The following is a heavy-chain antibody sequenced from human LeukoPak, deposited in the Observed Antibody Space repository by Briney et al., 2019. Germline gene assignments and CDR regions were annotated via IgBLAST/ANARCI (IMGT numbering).Heavy chain of an antibody. D-gene: IGHD3-3*02. CDR2: INPYSGDT. CDR1: GYTFTSYY. V-gene: IGHV1-2*02. J-gene: IGHJ4*02. Sequence: ASVKVSCKASGYTFTSYYVHWVRQAPGEGLEWMGIINPYSGDTNYAQKFQGKITMTRDTPIITAYMELSSLRSDDTALYYCARSRIFEVGLTGIDYWGQGTLITVSS. CDR3: ARSRIFEVGLTGIDY.